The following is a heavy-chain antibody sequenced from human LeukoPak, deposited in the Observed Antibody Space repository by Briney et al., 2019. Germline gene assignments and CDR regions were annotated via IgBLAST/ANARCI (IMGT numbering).Heavy chain of an antibody. J-gene: IGHJ3*01. Sequence: GASVTVSCKASGYTFNSYGISWVRQAPGQGLKWMGHINPNSGGTISAQKFQGRVTMTRDTSISTAYMELSRLRSDDTAVYYCSRGYFTGSFPDAFDLWGQGTVATISS. CDR1: GYTFNSYG. CDR2: INPNSGGT. V-gene: IGHV1-2*06. CDR3: SRGYFTGSFPDAFDL. D-gene: IGHD1-26*01.